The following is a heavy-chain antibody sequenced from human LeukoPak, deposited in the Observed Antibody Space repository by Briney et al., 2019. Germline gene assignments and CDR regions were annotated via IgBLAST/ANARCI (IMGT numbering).Heavy chain of an antibody. CDR3: AKGGDGYNYCFDY. CDR1: GFTFSDYA. CDR2: ISGSGGSI. V-gene: IGHV3-23*01. D-gene: IGHD5-24*01. Sequence: GGSLRLSCTASGFTFSDYAMSWVRQAPGKGLEWVSGISGSGGSIRYADSVKGRFIISRDNSKNTLYLQMNSLRAEDTAVYYCAKGGDGYNYCFDYWGQETLVTVSS. J-gene: IGHJ4*02.